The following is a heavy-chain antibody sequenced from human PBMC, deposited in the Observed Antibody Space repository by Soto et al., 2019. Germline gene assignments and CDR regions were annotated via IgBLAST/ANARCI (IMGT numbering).Heavy chain of an antibody. CDR3: ARSVTP. V-gene: IGHV4-4*02. Sequence: SETLSLTCSVSGDSISSDKWWSWVRQPPGKGLEWIGYMHHSGSTYYKPSLKSRATISVDTSKNQFSLKLSSVTAADTAVYYCARSVTPWGQGTLVTVSS. CDR1: GDSISSDKW. J-gene: IGHJ5*02. CDR2: MHHSGST. D-gene: IGHD3-10*01.